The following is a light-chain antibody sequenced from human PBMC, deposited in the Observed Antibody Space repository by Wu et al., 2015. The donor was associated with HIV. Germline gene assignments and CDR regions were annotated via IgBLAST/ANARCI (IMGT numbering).Light chain of an antibody. Sequence: DIQMTQSPSSLSASVGDRVTITCRASQSISSFLHWYRQRPGAAPKLLIYAASNLQSGVPSRFSGSGSGTDFTLTISSLQPEDFASYYCQQIYNTPKTFGQGTKVEIK. CDR2: AAS. V-gene: IGKV1-39*01. CDR1: QSISSF. J-gene: IGKJ1*01. CDR3: QQIYNTPKT.